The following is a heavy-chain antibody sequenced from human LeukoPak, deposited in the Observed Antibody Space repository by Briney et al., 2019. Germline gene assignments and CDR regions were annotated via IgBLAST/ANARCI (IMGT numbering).Heavy chain of an antibody. J-gene: IGHJ6*03. D-gene: IGHD3-3*01. CDR3: ARERFLEWLLGYYYYMDV. CDR2: IHSNGNT. CDR1: GGFGGSISNGDYY. V-gene: IGHV4-31*03. Sequence: PSETLSLTCTVSGGFGGSISNGDYYWSWIRQHPERGLEWIGYIHSNGNTYHHPSLESRVVISIDPSKNQFSLKLSSVTAADTAVYYCARERFLEWLLGYYYYMDVWGKGTTVTVSS.